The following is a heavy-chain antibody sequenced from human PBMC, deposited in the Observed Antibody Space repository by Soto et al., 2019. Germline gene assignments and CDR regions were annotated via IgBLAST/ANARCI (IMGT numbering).Heavy chain of an antibody. CDR3: AKSSVGYCTNGVCYTLDY. J-gene: IGHJ4*02. D-gene: IGHD2-8*01. V-gene: IGHV3-30*18. CDR1: RFTFSSYG. CDR2: ISYDGSNK. Sequence: GESLKMSCAASRFTFSSYGMQWVLHAPGRGLEWVAVISYDGSNKYYADSVKGRFTISRDNSKNTLYLQMNSLRAEDTAVYYCAKSSVGYCTNGVCYTLDYWGQGTLVTVSS.